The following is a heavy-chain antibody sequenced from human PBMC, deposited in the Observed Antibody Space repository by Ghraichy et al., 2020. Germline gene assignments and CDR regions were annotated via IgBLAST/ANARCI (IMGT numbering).Heavy chain of an antibody. CDR3: ARAHRPYITGTKEFDP. Sequence: GGSLRLSCAASGFTFSSYSMNWVRQAPGKGLEWVSSISSSSSYIYYADSVKGRFTISRDNAKNSLYLQMNSLRAEDTAVYYCARAHRPYITGTKEFDPWAQGTLVTVSS. J-gene: IGHJ5*02. CDR2: ISSSSSYI. CDR1: GFTFSSYS. D-gene: IGHD1-20*01. V-gene: IGHV3-21*01.